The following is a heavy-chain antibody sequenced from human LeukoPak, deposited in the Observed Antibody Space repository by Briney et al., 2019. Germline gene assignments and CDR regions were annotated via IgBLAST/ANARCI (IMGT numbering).Heavy chain of an antibody. J-gene: IGHJ4*02. CDR2: IYHSGST. CDR3: ARTQQWHTLGLYYFDY. CDR1: GGSFSGYY. V-gene: IGHV4-34*01. Sequence: SETLSLTCAVYGGSFSGYYWSWIRQPPGKGLEWIGSIYHSGSTYYNPSLKSRVTISVDTSKNQLSLKLSSVTAADTAVYYCARTQQWHTLGLYYFDYWGQGTLVTVSS. D-gene: IGHD6-19*01.